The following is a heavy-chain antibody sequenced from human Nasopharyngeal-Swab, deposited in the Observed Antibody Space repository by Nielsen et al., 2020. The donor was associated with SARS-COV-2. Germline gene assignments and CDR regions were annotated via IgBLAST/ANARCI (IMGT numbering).Heavy chain of an antibody. Sequence: SETLSPTCTVSGGSIGSGGYYWSWIRQHPGKGLEWIGYIYYSGSTYYNPSLKSRVTISVDTSKNQFSLKLSSVTAADTAVYYCAGVLFTYFDYWGQGTLVTVSS. CDR1: GGSIGSGGYY. D-gene: IGHD2/OR15-2a*01. CDR3: AGVLFTYFDY. V-gene: IGHV4-31*03. J-gene: IGHJ4*02. CDR2: IYYSGST.